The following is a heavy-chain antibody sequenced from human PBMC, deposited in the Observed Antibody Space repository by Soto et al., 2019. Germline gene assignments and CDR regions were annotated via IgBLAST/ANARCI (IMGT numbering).Heavy chain of an antibody. CDR2: ISSSSSYT. CDR1: GFTFSDYY. J-gene: IGHJ5*02. V-gene: IGHV3-11*06. Sequence: GGSLRLSCAASGFTFSDYYMSWIRQAPGKGLEWVSYISSSSSYTNYADSVKGRFTISRDNAKNSLYLQMNSLRAEDTAVYYCARDRAARGWYLPKEGGELDWFDPWGQGTLVTVSS. CDR3: ARDRAARGWYLPKEGGELDWFDP. D-gene: IGHD6-19*01.